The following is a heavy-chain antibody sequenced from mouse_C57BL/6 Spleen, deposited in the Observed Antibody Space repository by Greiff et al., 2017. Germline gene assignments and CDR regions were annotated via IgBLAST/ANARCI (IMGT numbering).Heavy chain of an antibody. CDR2: ISDGGSYT. CDR3: AREELTGTAWFAY. Sequence: VQLQQSGGGLVKPGGSLKLSCAASGFTFSSYAMSWVRQTPEKRLEWVATISDGGSYTYYPDNVKGRFTISRDNAKNNLYLQMSHLKSEDTAMYYCAREELTGTAWFAYWGQGTLVTVSA. D-gene: IGHD4-1*01. CDR1: GFTFSSYA. J-gene: IGHJ3*01. V-gene: IGHV5-4*01.